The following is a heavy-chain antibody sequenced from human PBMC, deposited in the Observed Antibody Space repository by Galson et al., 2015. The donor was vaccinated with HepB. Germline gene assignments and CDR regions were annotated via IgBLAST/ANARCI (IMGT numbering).Heavy chain of an antibody. V-gene: IGHV3-7*03. CDR3: AREPSAGAT. D-gene: IGHD4/OR15-4a*01. Sequence: SLRLSCAASGFTFTRHWMSWVRQAPGKGLEWVANINEDGSEENYADSVKGRFTISRDNAKNSLYLQMNNLRAEDTALYYCAREPSAGATWGQGTLVTVSS. CDR1: GFTFTRHW. CDR2: INEDGSEE. J-gene: IGHJ4*02.